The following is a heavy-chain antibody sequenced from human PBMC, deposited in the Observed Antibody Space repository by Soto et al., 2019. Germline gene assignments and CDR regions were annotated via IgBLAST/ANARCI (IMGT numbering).Heavy chain of an antibody. Sequence: GGSLRLCCTASGFNFKNYNMNWLRQAPGKGPECVAYISGNSRTIYYADSVKGRFTISRDNAENSVFLQMNSLRVEDTSVYYCASGPWELDYWGQGALVTVSS. J-gene: IGHJ4*02. CDR2: ISGNSRTI. V-gene: IGHV3-48*01. CDR3: ASGPWELDY. D-gene: IGHD1-26*01. CDR1: GFNFKNYN.